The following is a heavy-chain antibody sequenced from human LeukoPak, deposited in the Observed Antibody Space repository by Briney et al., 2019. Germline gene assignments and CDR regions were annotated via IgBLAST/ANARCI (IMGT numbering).Heavy chain of an antibody. Sequence: PGGSLRLSCAASGFSFSAYPMGWVRQAPGKGLQWLSGISASGDVTFHADRVKGRFAISRDNSKNTLYLRMIGLRAGDTAEYYCAKSLFTSATGTGRAFHIWGQGTMVTVSS. CDR3: AKSLFTSATGTGRAFHI. CDR2: ISASGDVT. J-gene: IGHJ3*02. V-gene: IGHV3-23*01. CDR1: GFSFSAYP. D-gene: IGHD1-1*01.